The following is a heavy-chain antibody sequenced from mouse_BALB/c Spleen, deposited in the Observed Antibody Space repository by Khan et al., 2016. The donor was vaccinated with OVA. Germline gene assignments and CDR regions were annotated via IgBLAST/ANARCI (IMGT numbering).Heavy chain of an antibody. Sequence: VQLKQSGPDLVKPSQSLSLTCTVTGYSITSGYSWHWIRQCPGNKLEWMAYIHYSGSTKYNPSLKSRFSITRDTSKNQFFLQLNSVTTEDTATYYYSRKGYYSDYWGQGTTLTVSS. CDR1: GYSITSGYS. CDR3: SRKGYYSDY. V-gene: IGHV3-1*02. D-gene: IGHD2-12*01. CDR2: IHYSGST. J-gene: IGHJ2*01.